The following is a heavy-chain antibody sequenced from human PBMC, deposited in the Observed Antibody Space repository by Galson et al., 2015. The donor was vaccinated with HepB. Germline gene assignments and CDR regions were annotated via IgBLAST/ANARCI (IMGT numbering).Heavy chain of an antibody. D-gene: IGHD3-10*01. Sequence: SLRLSCAASGFTFEDYAMHWVRQVPGKGLEWVSGISWNSDFTGYADSVRGRFTISRDNAKYFQYLQMNSLRPEDTALYYCAQDLTYYYGSGSYFVGMDVWGQGTTVTVSS. J-gene: IGHJ6*02. CDR1: GFTFEDYA. CDR3: AQDLTYYYGSGSYFVGMDV. CDR2: ISWNSDFT. V-gene: IGHV3-9*01.